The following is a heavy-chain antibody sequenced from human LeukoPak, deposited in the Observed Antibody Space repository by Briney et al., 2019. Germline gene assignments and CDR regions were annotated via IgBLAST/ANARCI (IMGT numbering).Heavy chain of an antibody. CDR2: INSDGSTT. J-gene: IGHJ4*02. CDR3: ARVRHSSGWYSDY. D-gene: IGHD6-19*01. CDR1: GFTFSTYW. Sequence: GGSLRLSCAASGFTFSTYWMHWVRRAPGKGLVWVSRINSDGSTTTYADSVKGRFTISRDNAKNTLYLQMNSLSAEDTAVYYCARVRHSSGWYSDYWGQGTLVTVSS. V-gene: IGHV3-74*01.